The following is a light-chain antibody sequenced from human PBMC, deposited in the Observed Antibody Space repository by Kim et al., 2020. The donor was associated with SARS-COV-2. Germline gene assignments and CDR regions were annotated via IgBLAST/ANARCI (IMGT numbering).Light chain of an antibody. CDR2: ATS. V-gene: IGKV1-5*03. Sequence: AASVGDRVTITCRASQSVDGWLAWYQQKTGKAPKVLIYATSYLQSGVPSRFSGSRSGTEFTLTINSLQPDDYATYYCQPYKNYSPFGQGTKVDIK. CDR3: QPYKNYSP. J-gene: IGKJ1*01. CDR1: QSVDGW.